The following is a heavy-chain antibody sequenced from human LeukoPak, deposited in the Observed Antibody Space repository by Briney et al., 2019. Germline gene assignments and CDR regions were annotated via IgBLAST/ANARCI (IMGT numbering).Heavy chain of an antibody. Sequence: SETLSLTCAVYGGSFSGYYWSWIRQPPGKGLEWIGEINHSGSTNYNPSLKSRVTISVETSKNQFSLKLSSVTAADTAVYYCARHFGVNAFDIWGQGTMVTVSS. D-gene: IGHD3-16*01. CDR1: GGSFSGYY. V-gene: IGHV4-34*01. CDR3: ARHFGVNAFDI. J-gene: IGHJ3*02. CDR2: INHSGST.